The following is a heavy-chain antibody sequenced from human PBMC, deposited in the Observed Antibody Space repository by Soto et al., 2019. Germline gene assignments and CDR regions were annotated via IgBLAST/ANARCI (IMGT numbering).Heavy chain of an antibody. V-gene: IGHV3-15*07. Sequence: VGSLRLSCEASGFTFSIAWMNWVRQAPGKGLEWVGRIKSKTHGATTDYTTPVKGRFTISRDDSKNTLYLQMSSLKTEDTAVYYCTTAGVHSGSYHWFDPWGPGTLVTVSS. CDR1: GFTFSIAW. CDR2: IKSKTHGATT. D-gene: IGHD1-26*01. J-gene: IGHJ5*02. CDR3: TTAGVHSGSYHWFDP.